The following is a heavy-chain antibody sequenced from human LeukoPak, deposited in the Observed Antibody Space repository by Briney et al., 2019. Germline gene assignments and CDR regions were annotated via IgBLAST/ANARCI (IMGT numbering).Heavy chain of an antibody. CDR1: GYTFTGYY. J-gene: IGHJ4*02. CDR3: ASLSPPDYYDSSGYN. D-gene: IGHD3-22*01. Sequence: ASVKVSCKASGYTFTGYYLHWVRQPPGQGLEWMGRINPNSGGTNYAQKFQGRVTMTRDTSISTAYMELSRLRSDDTAVYYCASLSPPDYYDSSGYNWGQGTLVTVSS. CDR2: INPNSGGT. V-gene: IGHV1-2*06.